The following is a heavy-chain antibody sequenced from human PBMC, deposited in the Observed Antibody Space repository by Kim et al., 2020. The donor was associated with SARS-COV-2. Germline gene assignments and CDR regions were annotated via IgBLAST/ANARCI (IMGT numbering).Heavy chain of an antibody. CDR3: ARAGDDYYDSSGYYLFAFDI. J-gene: IGHJ3*02. CDR1: GYTFTSYY. CDR2: INPSGGST. D-gene: IGHD3-22*01. Sequence: ASVKVSCKASGYTFTSYYMHWVRQAPGQGLEWMGIINPSGGSTSYAQKFQGRVTMTRDTSTSTVYMELSSLRSEDTAVYYCARAGDDYYDSSGYYLFAFDIWGQGTMVTVSS. V-gene: IGHV1-46*01.